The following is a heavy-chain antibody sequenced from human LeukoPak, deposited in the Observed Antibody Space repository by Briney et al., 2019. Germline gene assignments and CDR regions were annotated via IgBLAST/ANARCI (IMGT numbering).Heavy chain of an antibody. V-gene: IGHV4-59*01. Sequence: PSETLSLTCTVSGASISTYYWSWIRQPPGKGLEWIGDIHYSGSTNYNPSLKSRVTISVDTSKNQFSLKLSSVTAADTAVYYCARFYDRSGPHFDYWGQGTMVTVSS. CDR3: ARFYDRSGPHFDY. D-gene: IGHD3-22*01. CDR2: IHYSGST. CDR1: GASISTYY. J-gene: IGHJ4*02.